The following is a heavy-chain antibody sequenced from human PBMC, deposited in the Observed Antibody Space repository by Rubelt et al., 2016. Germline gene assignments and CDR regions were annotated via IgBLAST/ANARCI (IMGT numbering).Heavy chain of an antibody. V-gene: IGHV1-3*01. D-gene: IGHD6-13*01. CDR2: SNAGNGNT. Sequence: QVKLVQSGAEVKKPGASVKVSCKDSGDTFTSDAMHWVRQAPGQRLEWMGWSNAGNGNTKYSQKFQGRVTITRDTSASTAYMELSNLRSEDTAVYYCARMRGPYSSSGGEFDPWGQGTLVTVSS. CDR3: ARMRGPYSSSGGEFDP. CDR1: GDTFTSDA. J-gene: IGHJ5*02.